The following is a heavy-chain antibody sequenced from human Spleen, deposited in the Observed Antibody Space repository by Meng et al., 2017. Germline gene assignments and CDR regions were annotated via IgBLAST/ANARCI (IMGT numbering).Heavy chain of an antibody. V-gene: IGHV4-34*01. CDR1: GGSFSGSY. CDR3: ARANYGDYVGHLDY. D-gene: IGHD4-17*01. Sequence: QVQLQPAGAGSLRPSGPPSLPCAVYGGSFSGSYWSWIRQPPGKGLEWIGYISYSGSTYYNASLKSRVSMSVDTFQNQFSLNLISATAADTGVYYCARANYGDYVGHLDYWGQGTLVTVSS. CDR2: ISYSGST. J-gene: IGHJ4*02.